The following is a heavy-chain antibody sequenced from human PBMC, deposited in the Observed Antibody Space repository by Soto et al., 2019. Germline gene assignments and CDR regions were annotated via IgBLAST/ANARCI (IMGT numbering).Heavy chain of an antibody. J-gene: IGHJ6*02. Sequence: GASVKVSCKASGYTFTGYYMHWVRQAPGQGLEWMGWINPNSGGTNYAQKFQGWVTMTRDTSISTAYMELSRLRSDDTAVYYCARDAVLVPAAVPYYYYGMDVWGQGTTVTVSS. CDR2: INPNSGGT. V-gene: IGHV1-2*04. D-gene: IGHD2-2*01. CDR3: ARDAVLVPAAVPYYYYGMDV. CDR1: GYTFTGYY.